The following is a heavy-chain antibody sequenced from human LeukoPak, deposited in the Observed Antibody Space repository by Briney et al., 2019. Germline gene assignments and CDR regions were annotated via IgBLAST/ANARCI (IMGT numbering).Heavy chain of an antibody. J-gene: IGHJ4*02. D-gene: IGHD5-18*01. Sequence: GGTLRLSCAASGFTFSSYGMSWVRQAPGKGLEWVSAISGSGGSTYYADSVKGRFTISRDNSKNTLYLQMNSLRAEDTAVYYCAKSPAGYSYGYYFDYWGQGTLVTVSS. CDR2: ISGSGGST. V-gene: IGHV3-23*01. CDR1: GFTFSSYG. CDR3: AKSPAGYSYGYYFDY.